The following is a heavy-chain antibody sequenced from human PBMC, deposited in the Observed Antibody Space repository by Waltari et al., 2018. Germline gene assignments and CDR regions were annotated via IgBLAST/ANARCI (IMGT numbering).Heavy chain of an antibody. Sequence: EVNLLESGGGLIQPGGSLRLSCAGSGFTFANHATNWVRQAPGNGLEWVSHISATGTRTYYATSVQGRFTVSRDNSKNTLYLQMHNLGVEDTALYYCAKAKTTGDGRHFDDWGQGTLVTVSS. D-gene: IGHD1-1*01. V-gene: IGHV3-23*01. CDR2: ISATGTRT. CDR1: GFTFANHA. CDR3: AKAKTTGDGRHFDD. J-gene: IGHJ4*02.